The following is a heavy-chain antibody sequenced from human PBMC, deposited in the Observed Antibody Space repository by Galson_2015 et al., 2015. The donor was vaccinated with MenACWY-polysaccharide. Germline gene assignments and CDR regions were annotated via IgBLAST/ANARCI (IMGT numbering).Heavy chain of an antibody. V-gene: IGHV3-23*01. CDR3: ASAHSSSWTATYFGY. CDR2: ISGGGDST. CDR1: GFTFSNYA. J-gene: IGHJ4*02. Sequence: SLRLSCAASGFTFSNYAMNWVRQAPGKGLEWVSGISGGGDSTRFADSVKGRFTLFRHNSKNMLYLQVKNLRVEDTAVYYCASAHSSSWTATYFGYWGQGTLVTVSS. D-gene: IGHD6-13*01.